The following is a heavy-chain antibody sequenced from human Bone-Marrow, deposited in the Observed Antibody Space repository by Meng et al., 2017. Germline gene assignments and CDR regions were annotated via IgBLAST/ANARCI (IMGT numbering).Heavy chain of an antibody. V-gene: IGHV4-4*07. CDR1: GGSFSGYY. D-gene: IGHD3-10*01. J-gene: IGHJ5*02. Sequence: SETLSLTCAVYGGSFSGYYWSWIRQPAGKGLEWIGRIYTSGSTNYNPSLKSRVTMSVDTSKNQFSRKLSSVTAADTAVYYCARDLHYYGSGRFDPWGQGTRVTGCS. CDR2: IYTSGST. CDR3: ARDLHYYGSGRFDP.